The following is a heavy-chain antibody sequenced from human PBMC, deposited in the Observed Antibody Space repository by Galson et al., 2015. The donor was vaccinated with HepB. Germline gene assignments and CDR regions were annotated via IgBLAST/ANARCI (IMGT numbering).Heavy chain of an antibody. J-gene: IGHJ4*02. D-gene: IGHD2-15*01. Sequence: SLRLSCAASGFTLSSNNMNWVRQAPGKGLEWVSFISGGSRSIYYADSVKGRFTISRDNAKNLLYLQMNSLRSEDTAIYYCAKGSSGYCSGGNCYSRVYNYWGQGILVTVSS. CDR2: ISGGSRSI. CDR1: GFTLSSNN. V-gene: IGHV3-48*01. CDR3: AKGSSGYCSGGNCYSRVYNY.